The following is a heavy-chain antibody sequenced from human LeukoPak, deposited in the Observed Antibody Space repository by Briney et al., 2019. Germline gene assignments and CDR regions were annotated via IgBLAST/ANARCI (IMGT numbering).Heavy chain of an antibody. CDR1: GYTFTSYG. CDR2: MNPNSGNT. CDR3: ARGIGIAAAGTVDY. V-gene: IGHV1-8*01. D-gene: IGHD6-13*01. J-gene: IGHJ4*02. Sequence: ASVKVSCKASGYTFTSYGISWVRQATGQGLEWMGWMNPNSGNTGYAQKFQGRVTMTRNTSISTAYMELSSLRSEDTAVYYCARGIGIAAAGTVDYWGQGTLVTVSS.